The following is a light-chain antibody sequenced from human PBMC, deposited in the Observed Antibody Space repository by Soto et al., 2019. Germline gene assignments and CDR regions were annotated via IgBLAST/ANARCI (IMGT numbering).Light chain of an antibody. V-gene: IGKV1-5*03. CDR3: QHWNDYSWT. J-gene: IGKJ1*01. CDR1: QSISIW. CDR2: KTS. Sequence: DIHMTQSPSTLSASVGDRVTITCRASQSISIWLAWYQQKPGKAPNLLIYKTSSLESGVPSRFSGSGSGAEFPLTISSPQPDDFATYYCQHWNDYSWTFGQGTKVEVK.